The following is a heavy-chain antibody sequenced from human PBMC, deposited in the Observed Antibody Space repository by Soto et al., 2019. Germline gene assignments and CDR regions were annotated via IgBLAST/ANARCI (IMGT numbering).Heavy chain of an antibody. CDR3: ARDPDGGSSFDY. Sequence: SETLSLTCTVSGGSISSYYWSWIRQLPGKGLEWIGYIYYSGSTNYNPSLKSRVTISVDTSKNQFSLKLSSVTAADTAVYYCARDPDGGSSFDYWGQGTLVTVSS. CDR1: GGSISSYY. V-gene: IGHV4-59*01. CDR2: IYYSGST. J-gene: IGHJ4*02. D-gene: IGHD6-6*01.